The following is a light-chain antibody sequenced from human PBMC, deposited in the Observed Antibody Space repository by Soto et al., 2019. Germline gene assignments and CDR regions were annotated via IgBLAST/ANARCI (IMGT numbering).Light chain of an antibody. CDR1: SSDVGIYNY. J-gene: IGLJ2*01. Sequence: QSALTQPPSASGSPGQSVTISCTGTSSDVGIYNYVSWYQQHPGKAPKLMIYEVSQRPSGVPDRFSGTKSGNTASLTVSGLQAEDEAHYYCSSYAGRDNYVVFGGGTKVTVL. V-gene: IGLV2-8*01. CDR2: EVS. CDR3: SSYAGRDNYVV.